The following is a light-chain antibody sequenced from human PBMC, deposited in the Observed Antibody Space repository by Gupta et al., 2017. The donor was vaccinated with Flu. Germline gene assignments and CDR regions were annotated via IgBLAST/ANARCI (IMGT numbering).Light chain of an antibody. CDR2: QDS. J-gene: IGLJ2*01. Sequence: SGDELGEKYCHRYQRKPGQSPVLVIYQDSKRPSGIPERFSGSNSGNTATLTIGGTQEMDEADYYCQAWDSSTGGVFGGGTKLTVL. V-gene: IGLV3-1*01. CDR1: ELGEKY. CDR3: QAWDSSTGGV.